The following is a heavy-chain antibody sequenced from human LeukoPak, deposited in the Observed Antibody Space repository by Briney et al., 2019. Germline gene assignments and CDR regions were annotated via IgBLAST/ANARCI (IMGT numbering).Heavy chain of an antibody. D-gene: IGHD3-10*01. CDR1: GFTFSSAW. V-gene: IGHV3-7*01. Sequence: GGSLRLSCVASGFTFSSAWMHWVRQAPGKGLEWVANIRQDGSEKYYVDSVKGRFTISRDNAKNSLYLQMNSLRAEDTAVYYCARGRGFDSWGLGTPIIVSS. CDR2: IRQDGSEK. CDR3: ARGRGFDS. J-gene: IGHJ4*02.